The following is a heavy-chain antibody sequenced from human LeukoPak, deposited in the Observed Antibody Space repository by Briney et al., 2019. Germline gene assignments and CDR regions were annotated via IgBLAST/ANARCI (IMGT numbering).Heavy chain of an antibody. CDR1: GGSISSGDYY. Sequence: PPETLSLTCTVSGGSISSGDYYWSWIRRPPGKGLEWIGYIYYSGSTYYNPSLKSRVTISVDTSKNQFSMKLSSVTAADTAVYYCARELSGSGRRAFDIWGQGTMVTVSS. CDR2: IYYSGST. CDR3: ARELSGSGRRAFDI. V-gene: IGHV4-30-4*01. D-gene: IGHD2-15*01. J-gene: IGHJ3*02.